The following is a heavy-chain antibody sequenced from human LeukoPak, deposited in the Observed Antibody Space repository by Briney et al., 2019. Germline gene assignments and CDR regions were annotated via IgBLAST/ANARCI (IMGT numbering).Heavy chain of an antibody. Sequence: PGGSLRLSCAASGFSFRDYWMSWFRQAPGKGREWVASIKQDAIEKYYVDSVKGRFTISRDNAKNSLYLQMNTVTAEDTAVYYCANVLAREWYFDHWGQGTLVTVSS. CDR2: IKQDAIEK. CDR1: GFSFRDYW. CDR3: ANVLAREWYFDH. D-gene: IGHD3-3*01. J-gene: IGHJ4*02. V-gene: IGHV3-7*01.